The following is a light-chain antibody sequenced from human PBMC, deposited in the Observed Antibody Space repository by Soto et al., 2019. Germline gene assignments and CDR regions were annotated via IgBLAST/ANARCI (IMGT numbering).Light chain of an antibody. CDR1: QTISSW. CDR3: QEYNSYTGT. V-gene: IGKV1-5*03. Sequence: DIHMAQAPSNRSGPLGGIVTFTSLDSQTISSWLAWYQQKPGKAPKLLIYKASTLKSGVPSRFSGSGSGTEFTLTISSLQPDDFGTYYCQEYNSYTGTFGPGTKVDI. CDR2: KAS. J-gene: IGKJ1*01.